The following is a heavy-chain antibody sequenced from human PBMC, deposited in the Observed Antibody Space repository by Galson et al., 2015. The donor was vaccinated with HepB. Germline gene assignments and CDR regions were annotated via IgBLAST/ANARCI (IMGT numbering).Heavy chain of an antibody. CDR2: IKSKTDGGTT. V-gene: IGHV3-15*01. Sequence: SLRLSCAASGFTFSNAWMSWVRQAPGKGLEWVGRIKSKTDGGTTDYAAPVKGRFTISRDDSKNTLYLQMNSLKTEDTAVYYCTAGLVGYGQDTWGQGTLVTVSS. CDR1: GFTFSNAW. J-gene: IGHJ5*02. D-gene: IGHD5-18*01. CDR3: TAGLVGYGQDT.